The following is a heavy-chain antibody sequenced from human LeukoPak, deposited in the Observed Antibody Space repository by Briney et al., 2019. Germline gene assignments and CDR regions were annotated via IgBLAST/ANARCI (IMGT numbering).Heavy chain of an antibody. CDR2: IYYSGST. V-gene: IGHV4-39*01. D-gene: IGHD3-22*01. CDR1: GGSISSSSYY. CDR3: ASSMIVVVIPFDY. J-gene: IGHJ4*02. Sequence: PSETLSLTCTVSGGSISSSSYYWGWIRQPPGKGLEWIGSIYYSGSTYYNPSLKSRVTISVDTSKNQFSLKLSSVTAADTAVYYCASSMIVVVIPFDYWGQGTLVTVSS.